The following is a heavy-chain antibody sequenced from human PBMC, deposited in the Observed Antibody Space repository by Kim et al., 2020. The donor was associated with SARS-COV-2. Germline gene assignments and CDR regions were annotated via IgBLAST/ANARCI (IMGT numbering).Heavy chain of an antibody. CDR3: ARRGAAAGWVYGMDV. D-gene: IGHD6-13*01. CDR1: GGSFSGYY. CDR2: INHSGST. Sequence: SETLSLTCAVYGGSFSGYYWSWIRQPPGKGLEWIGEINHSGSTNYNPSLKSRVTISVDTSKNQFSLKLSSVTAADTAVYYCARRGAAAGWVYGMDVWGQGTTVTVSS. J-gene: IGHJ6*02. V-gene: IGHV4-34*01.